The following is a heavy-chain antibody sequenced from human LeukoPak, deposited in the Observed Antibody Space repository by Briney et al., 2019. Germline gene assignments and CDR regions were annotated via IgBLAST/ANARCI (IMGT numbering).Heavy chain of an antibody. J-gene: IGHJ4*02. CDR2: ISAYNGNT. CDR3: ARDVGRSYDLDY. V-gene: IGHV1-18*01. D-gene: IGHD3-16*01. CDR1: GYTFASYG. Sequence: ASVKVSCKASGYTFASYGISWVRQAPGQGLEWMGWISAYNGNTDYAQSLQGRVTMTIDTSTSTVYMELRSLRSDDTAVYYCARDVGRSYDLDYWGQGTLVTVSS.